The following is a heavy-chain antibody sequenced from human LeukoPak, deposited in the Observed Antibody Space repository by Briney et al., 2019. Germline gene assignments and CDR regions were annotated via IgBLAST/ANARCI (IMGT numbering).Heavy chain of an antibody. D-gene: IGHD3-22*01. CDR1: GFTFSSYS. J-gene: IGHJ4*02. V-gene: IGHV3-9*03. CDR3: AKDTGDSSGVDY. CDR2: ISWNSGSI. Sequence: GGSLRLSCAASGFTFSSYSMNWVRQAPGKGLEWVSGISWNSGSIGYADSVKGRFTISRDNAKNSLYLQMNSLRAEDMALYYCAKDTGDSSGVDYWGQGTLVTVSS.